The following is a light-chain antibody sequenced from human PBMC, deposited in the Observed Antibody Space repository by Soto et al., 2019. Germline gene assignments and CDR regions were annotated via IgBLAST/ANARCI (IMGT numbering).Light chain of an antibody. J-gene: IGKJ1*01. CDR2: GAY. CDR1: QSVSSSY. V-gene: IGKV3-20*01. Sequence: EIVLTQYPGTLSLSPGERYTLSCMASQSVSSSYLAWYQQKPGQAPRLLIYGAYSRATGITDRFSGSGSGTDFTLTISRLEPEDFAVYYCQPYGSSPWTVGQGTQVEIK. CDR3: QPYGSSPWT.